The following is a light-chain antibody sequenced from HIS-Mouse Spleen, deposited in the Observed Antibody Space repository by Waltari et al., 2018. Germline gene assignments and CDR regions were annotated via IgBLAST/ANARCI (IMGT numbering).Light chain of an antibody. Sequence: SYELTQPPSVSVSPGQTARIPCSGAALPKKYAYWYQQKSGQAPVLVIYEDSKRPTGHPERFSGSSSGTMATLTISGAQVEDEADYYCYSTDSSGNHRVFGGGTKLTVL. V-gene: IGLV3-10*01. CDR2: EDS. CDR3: YSTDSSGNHRV. J-gene: IGLJ2*01. CDR1: ALPKKY.